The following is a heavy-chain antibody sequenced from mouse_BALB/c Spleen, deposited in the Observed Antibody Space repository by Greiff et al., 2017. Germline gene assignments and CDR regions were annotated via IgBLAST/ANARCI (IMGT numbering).Heavy chain of an antibody. CDR1: GFTFSSYG. V-gene: IGHV5-6-3*01. CDR3: AREPYRYDGYAMDY. J-gene: IGHJ4*01. CDR2: INSNGGST. Sequence: EVQLQESGGGLVQPGGSLKLSCAASGFTFSSYGMSWVRQTPDKRLELVATINSNGGSTYYPDSVKGRFTISRDNAKNTLYLQMSSLKSEDTAMYYCAREPYRYDGYAMDYGGQGTSVTVSS. D-gene: IGHD2-14*01.